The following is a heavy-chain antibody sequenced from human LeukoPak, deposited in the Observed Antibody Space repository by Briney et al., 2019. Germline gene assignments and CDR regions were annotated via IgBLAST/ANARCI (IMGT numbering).Heavy chain of an antibody. CDR3: ARVNMVRGVIGNSPYFDY. D-gene: IGHD3-10*01. Sequence: ASVKVSCKASGYTFTDYYMHWVRQAPGQGLQWMGWINPNSGGTNYAQKFQGRVTMTRDTSISTAYMELSRLRSDDTAVYYCARVNMVRGVIGNSPYFDYWGQGTLVTVSS. J-gene: IGHJ4*02. CDR1: GYTFTDYY. V-gene: IGHV1-2*02. CDR2: INPNSGGT.